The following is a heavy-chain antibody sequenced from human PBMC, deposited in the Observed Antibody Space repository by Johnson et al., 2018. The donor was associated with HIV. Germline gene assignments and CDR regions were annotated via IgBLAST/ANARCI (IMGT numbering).Heavy chain of an antibody. D-gene: IGHD6-19*01. J-gene: IGHJ3*01. V-gene: IGHV3-30*18. CDR1: GFTFSSYG. CDR3: AKDGQWLVSPVGAFDF. Sequence: QVQLVESGGGVVQPGRSLRLSCAASGFTFSSYGMHWVRQAPGKGLEWVAVISYDGSNKYYADSVKGRFTISRDNSKNTLYLQMNSLRAEDTEGYDCAKDGQWLVSPVGAFDFWGQGTMVTVAS. CDR2: ISYDGSNK.